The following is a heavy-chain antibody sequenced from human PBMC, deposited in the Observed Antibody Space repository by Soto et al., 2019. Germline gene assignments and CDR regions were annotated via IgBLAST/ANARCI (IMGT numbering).Heavy chain of an antibody. CDR1: GGTFGSYT. Sequence: QVQLVQSGAEVKKPGSSVKVSCKASGGTFGSYTISWVRQAPGQGLEWMGRIIPILGIANYAQKFQGRVTITADKSTSTAYMELSSLRSEDTAVYYCARDPSSFIVGATSGDYWGQGTLVTVSS. V-gene: IGHV1-69*08. CDR2: IIPILGIA. CDR3: ARDPSSFIVGATSGDY. J-gene: IGHJ4*02. D-gene: IGHD1-26*01.